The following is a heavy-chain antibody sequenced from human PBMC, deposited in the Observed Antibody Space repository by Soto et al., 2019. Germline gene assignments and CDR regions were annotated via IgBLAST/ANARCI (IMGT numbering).Heavy chain of an antibody. CDR1: GGSISSGGYS. CDR3: ARAPGDYFDY. Sequence: SETLSLTCAVSGGSISSGGYSWSWIRQQPGKGLEWIGYIYYNGSTYYNPSLKSRVTISVDTSKNQFSLKLSSVTAADTAVYYCARAPGDYFDYWGQGTLVTVS. J-gene: IGHJ4*02. CDR2: IYYNGST. V-gene: IGHV4-31*11.